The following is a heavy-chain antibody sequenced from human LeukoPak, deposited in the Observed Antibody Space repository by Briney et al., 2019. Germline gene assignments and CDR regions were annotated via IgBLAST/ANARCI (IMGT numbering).Heavy chain of an antibody. CDR3: ARVRFPSSGWSAYDAFDI. Sequence: NPSETLSLTCTVSGGSISSYYWSWIRQPPGKGLEWIGYIYYSGSTNYNPSLKSRVTISVDTSKNQFSLKLSSVTAADTAVYYCARVRFPSSGWSAYDAFDIWGQGTMVTVSS. D-gene: IGHD6-19*01. CDR1: GGSISSYY. CDR2: IYYSGST. V-gene: IGHV4-59*12. J-gene: IGHJ3*02.